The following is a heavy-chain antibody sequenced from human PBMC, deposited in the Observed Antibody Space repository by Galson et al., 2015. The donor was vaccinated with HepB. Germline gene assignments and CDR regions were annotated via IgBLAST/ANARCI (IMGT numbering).Heavy chain of an antibody. D-gene: IGHD3-3*01. J-gene: IGHJ4*02. V-gene: IGHV3-48*04. CDR2: ISSSSNTI. CDR3: AGPLRFLVPHDY. Sequence: SLRLSCAASGLTFSDYSMNWVRQAPGKGLEWVAYISSSSNTIYYADSVKGRFTISRDNAKKSLYLQMNTLRAEDTAVDYCAGPLRFLVPHDYWGQGTLVTVSS. CDR1: GLTFSDYS.